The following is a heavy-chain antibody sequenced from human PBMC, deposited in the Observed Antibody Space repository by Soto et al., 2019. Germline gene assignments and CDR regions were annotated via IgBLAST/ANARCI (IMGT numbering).Heavy chain of an antibody. J-gene: IGHJ6*03. Sequence: EVQLVESGGGLVQPGGSLRLSCAASGFTFSSYSMNWVRQAPGKGLEWVSYISSSSSTIYYADSVKGRFTISRDNAKNSLYLQMNSLKAEDTAVYYCARNTYYDFWRGSDYYYYMDVWGKGTTVTVSS. D-gene: IGHD3-3*01. V-gene: IGHV3-48*01. CDR3: ARNTYYDFWRGSDYYYYMDV. CDR1: GFTFSSYS. CDR2: ISSSSSTI.